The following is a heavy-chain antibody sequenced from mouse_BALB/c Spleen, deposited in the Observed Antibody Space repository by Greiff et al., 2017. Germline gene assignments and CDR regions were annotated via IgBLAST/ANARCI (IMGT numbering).Heavy chain of an antibody. CDR2: IDPENGDT. Sequence: EVQLQQSGAELVRSGASVKLSCTASGFNIKDYYMHWVKQRPEQGLEWIGWIDPENGDTEYAPKFQGKATMTADTSSNTAYLQLSSLTSEDTAVYYCNEGGTTAPAWFAYWGQGTLVTVAA. J-gene: IGHJ3*01. D-gene: IGHD1-2*01. V-gene: IGHV14-4*02. CDR3: NEGGTTAPAWFAY. CDR1: GFNIKDYY.